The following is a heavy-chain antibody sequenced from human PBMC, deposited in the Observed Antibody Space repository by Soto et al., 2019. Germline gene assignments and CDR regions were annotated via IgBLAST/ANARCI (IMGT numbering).Heavy chain of an antibody. CDR1: GYSISSGYY. D-gene: IGHD3-22*01. Sequence: SETLSLTCAVSGYSISSGYYWGWIRQPPGKGLEWIGSIYHSGRTYYNPSLKSRVTISVDTTKNQFSLKLSSVTAADTAAYYCARESKYYYDSSGYSHAFDIWGQGTMVT. CDR2: IYHSGRT. J-gene: IGHJ3*02. V-gene: IGHV4-38-2*02. CDR3: ARESKYYYDSSGYSHAFDI.